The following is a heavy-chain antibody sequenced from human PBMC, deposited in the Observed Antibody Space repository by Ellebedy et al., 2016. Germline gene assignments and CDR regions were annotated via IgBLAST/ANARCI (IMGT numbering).Heavy chain of an antibody. CDR2: ISGSGGST. CDR1: GFTFSSYA. D-gene: IGHD3-22*01. Sequence: GESLKISXAASGFTFSSYAMSWVRQAPGKGLEWVSAISGSGGSTYYADSVKGRFTISRDNSKNTLYLQMNSLRAEDTAVYYCAKDDYYDSSGYDYWGQGTLVTVSS. V-gene: IGHV3-23*01. J-gene: IGHJ4*02. CDR3: AKDDYYDSSGYDY.